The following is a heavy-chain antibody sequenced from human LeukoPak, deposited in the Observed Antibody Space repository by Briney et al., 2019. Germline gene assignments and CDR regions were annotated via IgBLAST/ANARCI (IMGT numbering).Heavy chain of an antibody. CDR1: GFTFSSYA. CDR3: AKEIYYDNSGSDFDY. CDR2: ISGNGGST. J-gene: IGHJ4*02. D-gene: IGHD3-22*01. Sequence: PGGSLRLSCAASGFTFSSYAMSWVRQAPGKGLEWVSGISGNGGSTYYADSVKGRFTISRDHSKNTLYLQMNSLGVEDTAVYYCAKEIYYDNSGSDFDYWGQGTLVTVSS. V-gene: IGHV3-23*01.